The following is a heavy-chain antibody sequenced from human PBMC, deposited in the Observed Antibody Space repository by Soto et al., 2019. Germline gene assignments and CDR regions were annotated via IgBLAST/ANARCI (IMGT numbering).Heavy chain of an antibody. CDR2: IYYSGST. Sequence: SETLSLTCTVSGGSISSGDYYWSWIRQPPGKGLEWIGYIYYSGSTNYNPSLKSRVTISVDTSKNQFSLKLSSVTAADTAVYYSARYVWGYSGSGERWFDPWGQGTLVTVSS. J-gene: IGHJ5*02. CDR3: ARYVWGYSGSGERWFDP. CDR1: GGSISSGDYY. V-gene: IGHV4-30-4*02. D-gene: IGHD3-10*01.